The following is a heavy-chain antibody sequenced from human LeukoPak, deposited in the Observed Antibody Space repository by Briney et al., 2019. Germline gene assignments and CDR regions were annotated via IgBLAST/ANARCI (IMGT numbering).Heavy chain of an antibody. Sequence: GASVRVSFTASGYTFSDNHMYWIRQAPGQGVECMGWISPKSGNTNYAQKFQGRITMTGDTSISTGYMELSSLRSDDTAVYHCARELGRNAFDVWGQGTMVTVSS. CDR3: ARELGRNAFDV. J-gene: IGHJ3*01. CDR2: ISPKSGNT. CDR1: GYTFSDNH. V-gene: IGHV1-2*02. D-gene: IGHD7-27*01.